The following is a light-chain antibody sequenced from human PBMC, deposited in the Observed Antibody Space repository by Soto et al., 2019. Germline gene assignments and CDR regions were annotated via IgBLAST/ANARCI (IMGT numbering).Light chain of an antibody. CDR2: AAS. CDR1: QSISTY. V-gene: IGKV1-39*01. Sequence: DIQMTQSPSSLSASVGDRVTITCRASQSISTYLNWYRQKPGKAPKLLIYAASSLQSGVPSMFSGSGSGTDFTLTISSLQPEDFATYYCQQSYSTPRTFGQGTKADIK. J-gene: IGKJ1*01. CDR3: QQSYSTPRT.